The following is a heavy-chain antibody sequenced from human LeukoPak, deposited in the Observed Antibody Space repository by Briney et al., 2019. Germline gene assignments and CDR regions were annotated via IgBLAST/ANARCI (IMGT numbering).Heavy chain of an antibody. CDR2: VNLKSGYT. D-gene: IGHD6-13*01. CDR1: GYTFTRFD. CDR3: ARSIAAAGEGWFDP. Sequence: ASVKVSCKASGYTFTRFDINWVRQATGQGLEWMGWVNLKSGYTGYAQKFQGRVTMTRDTSISTAYMELSRLRSDDTAVYYCARSIAAAGEGWFDPWGQGTLVTVSS. J-gene: IGHJ5*02. V-gene: IGHV1-8*01.